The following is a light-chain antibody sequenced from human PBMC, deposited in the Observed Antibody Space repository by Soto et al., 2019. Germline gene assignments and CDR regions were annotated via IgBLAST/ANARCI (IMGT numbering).Light chain of an antibody. J-gene: IGLJ3*02. Sequence: QSALTQPPSASGSPGQSVTISCTGTSNDIGSYNYVSWYQQHPGKAPKLMIYEVSQRPSGVPDRFSGSKSGNTASLTVYGLQAEDEADYYCSSYAGSDNVVFGGGTKLTVL. CDR3: SSYAGSDNVV. V-gene: IGLV2-8*01. CDR2: EVS. CDR1: SNDIGSYNY.